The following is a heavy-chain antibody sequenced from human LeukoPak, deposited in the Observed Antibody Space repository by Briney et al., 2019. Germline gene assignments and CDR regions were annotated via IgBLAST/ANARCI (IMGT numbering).Heavy chain of an antibody. CDR1: GGSISSYY. D-gene: IGHD2-8*01. Sequence: SETLSLTCTVSGGSISSYYWSWIRQPPGKGLEWIGYIYYSGSTNYNPSLKSRVTISVDTSKNRFSLKLSSVTAADTAVYYCARRSAAGVAVDYWGQGTLVTVSS. CDR2: IYYSGST. J-gene: IGHJ4*02. CDR3: ARRSAAGVAVDY. V-gene: IGHV4-59*08.